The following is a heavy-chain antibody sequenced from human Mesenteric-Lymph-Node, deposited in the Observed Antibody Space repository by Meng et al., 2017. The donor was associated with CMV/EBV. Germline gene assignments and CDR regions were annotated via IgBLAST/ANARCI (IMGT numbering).Heavy chain of an antibody. V-gene: IGHV1-2*02. D-gene: IGHD3-3*01. CDR3: ARIEVDFWSASGYYYYGMDV. CDR1: GYTFTGYY. Sequence: ASVKVSCKASGYTFTGYYMHWVRQAPGQGLEWMGWINPNSGGTNYAQKFQGRVTMTRDTSISTAYMELSRLRSDDTAVYYCARIEVDFWSASGYYYYGMDVWGQGTTVTAP. J-gene: IGHJ6*02. CDR2: INPNSGGT.